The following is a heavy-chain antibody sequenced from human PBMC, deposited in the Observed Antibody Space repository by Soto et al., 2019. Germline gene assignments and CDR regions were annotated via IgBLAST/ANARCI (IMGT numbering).Heavy chain of an antibody. CDR1: GFSLSTSGVG. CDR2: IYWDDDK. D-gene: IGHD1-20*01. Sequence: QITLKESGPTLVKPTQTLTLTCTISGFSLSTSGVGVGWIRQPPGKALEWLVFIYWDDDKRYSPSLTSRLAITKDTSKNQVVLTMINMDPVDTATYYCAHRVVPATKYNWNGGHIDYGGQGILVTVSS. CDR3: AHRVVPATKYNWNGGHIDY. J-gene: IGHJ4*02. V-gene: IGHV2-5*02.